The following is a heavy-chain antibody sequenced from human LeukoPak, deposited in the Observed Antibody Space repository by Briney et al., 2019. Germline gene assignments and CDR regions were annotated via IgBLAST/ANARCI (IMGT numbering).Heavy chain of an antibody. CDR2: ISSSSYI. CDR1: GFTFSSYS. V-gene: IGHV3-21*01. Sequence: GGSLRLSCAASGFTFSSYSMNWVRQAPGKGLEWVSSISSSSYIYYADSVKGRFTISRDNAKNSLYLQMNSLRAEDTAVYYCAREVVSDDAFDIWGQGTMVTVSS. D-gene: IGHD2-15*01. CDR3: AREVVSDDAFDI. J-gene: IGHJ3*02.